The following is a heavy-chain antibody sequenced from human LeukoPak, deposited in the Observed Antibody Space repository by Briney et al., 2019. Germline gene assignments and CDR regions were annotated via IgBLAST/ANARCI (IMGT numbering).Heavy chain of an antibody. D-gene: IGHD1-26*01. CDR2: IIPIFGTV. Sequence: SVKVSCRASGGTFSSYAISWVRQAPGQGLEWMGGIIPIFGTVSFAQMFQGRVTITADESTSTAYMELSSLRSEDTAVYYCARVSGSYGFDYWGQGTLVTVSS. CDR3: ARVSGSYGFDY. CDR1: GGTFSSYA. J-gene: IGHJ4*02. V-gene: IGHV1-69*13.